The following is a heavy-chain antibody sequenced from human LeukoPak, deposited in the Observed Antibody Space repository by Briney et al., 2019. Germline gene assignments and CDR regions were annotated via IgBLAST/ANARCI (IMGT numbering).Heavy chain of an antibody. CDR1: GYTFTSYG. CDR3: ARTGGYCSGGSCYFRSFDY. D-gene: IGHD2-15*01. J-gene: IGHJ4*02. CDR2: ISAYNGNT. V-gene: IGHV1-18*01. Sequence: GASVKVSCKASGYTFTSYGISWVRQAPGQGLEWMGWISAYNGNTNYAQKLQGRVTMTTDTSTSTPYMELRSLRSDDTAVYYCARTGGYCSGGSCYFRSFDYWGQGTLVTVSS.